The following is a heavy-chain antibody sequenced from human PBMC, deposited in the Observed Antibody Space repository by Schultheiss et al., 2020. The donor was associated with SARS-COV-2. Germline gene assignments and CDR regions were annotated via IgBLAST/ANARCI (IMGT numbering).Heavy chain of an antibody. V-gene: IGHV3-48*03. CDR1: GFTFSTYE. CDR3: AREPPGSGPDY. J-gene: IGHJ4*02. CDR2: ITSSGSPI. D-gene: IGHD3-10*01. Sequence: GGSLRLSCAASGFTFSTYEMNWIRQAPGKGLEWISYITSSGSPIYYADSVKGRFTISRDNAKNSLYLEMNNLRAEDTAVYYCAREPPGSGPDYWGQGTLVTVSS.